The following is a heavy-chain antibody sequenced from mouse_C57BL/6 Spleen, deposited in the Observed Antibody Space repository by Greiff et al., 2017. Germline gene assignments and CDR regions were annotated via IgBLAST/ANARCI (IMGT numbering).Heavy chain of an antibody. J-gene: IGHJ1*03. CDR3: APVYGSSYGYFDV. CDR1: GYTFTSYW. D-gene: IGHD1-1*01. CDR2: INPSSGSP. Sequence: QVQLQQSGAELAKPGASVKLSCKASGYTFTSYWMPWVKQRPGQGLEWIGYINPSSGSPKYNQKFKDQATLTADKSSSTAYMQLSSLTYEDSAVYYCAPVYGSSYGYFDVWGTGTTVTVSS. V-gene: IGHV1-7*01.